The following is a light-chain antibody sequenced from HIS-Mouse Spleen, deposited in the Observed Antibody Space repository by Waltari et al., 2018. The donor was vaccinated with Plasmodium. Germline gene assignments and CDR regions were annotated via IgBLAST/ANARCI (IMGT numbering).Light chain of an antibody. CDR3: QTWGTGMGV. Sequence: QLVLTQSPSASASLGAPVKLTCTLSSGPRSYAIAWHQQRPGKGPRYVMKLNSDGSHSKGDGIPDRFSGTSAGAERYLTISSLQSEDEADYYCQTWGTGMGVFGGGTKLTVL. V-gene: IGLV4-69*01. CDR2: LNSDGSH. CDR1: SGPRSYA. J-gene: IGLJ2*01.